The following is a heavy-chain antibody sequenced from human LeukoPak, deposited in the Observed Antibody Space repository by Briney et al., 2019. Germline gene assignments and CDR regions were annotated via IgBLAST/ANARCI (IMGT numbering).Heavy chain of an antibody. Sequence: SETLSLTGTVSGDSISSYYWSWVRQPPGKGLEWIGYIYYSGSTNYNPSLKSRVTIAVDTSKNQFSLKLNSVTAADTAVYYCTARGFSYGLHYWGQGTLVTVSS. CDR2: IYYSGST. V-gene: IGHV4-59*01. J-gene: IGHJ4*02. CDR3: TARGFSYGLHY. CDR1: GDSISSYY. D-gene: IGHD5-18*01.